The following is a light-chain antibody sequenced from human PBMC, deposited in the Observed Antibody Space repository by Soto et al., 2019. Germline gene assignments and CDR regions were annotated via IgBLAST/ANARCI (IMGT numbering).Light chain of an antibody. CDR2: AAS. CDR3: QQSYSTSSIT. Sequence: IQMTPSPSSLSAYVGDRDTITSQASQRISSYLNWYQQKPGKAPKLLIYAASSLQSGVPSRFSGSGSGTDFTLTISSLQPEDFATYYCQQSYSTSSITFGQGTRLEIK. CDR1: QRISSY. J-gene: IGKJ5*01. V-gene: IGKV1-39*01.